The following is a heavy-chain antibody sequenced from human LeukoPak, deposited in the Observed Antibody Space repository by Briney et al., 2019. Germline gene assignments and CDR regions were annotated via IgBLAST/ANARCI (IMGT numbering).Heavy chain of an antibody. Sequence: PSETLSLTCTVSGYSISSGYYWGWIRQPAGKGLEWIGRIYNSGITNYNPSLKSRVTMSMDTSMNQFSLKLRSVTAADTAVYYCARDYGDFPAYYFDYWGQGTLVTVSS. J-gene: IGHJ4*02. CDR2: IYNSGIT. CDR3: ARDYGDFPAYYFDY. D-gene: IGHD4-17*01. CDR1: GYSISSGYY. V-gene: IGHV4-38-2*02.